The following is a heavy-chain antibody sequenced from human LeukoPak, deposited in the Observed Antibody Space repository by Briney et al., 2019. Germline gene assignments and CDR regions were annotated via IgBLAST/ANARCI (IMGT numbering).Heavy chain of an antibody. CDR1: GGTFSSYA. CDR2: IIPIFGTA. Sequence: SVKVSCKASGGTFSSYAISWVRQTPGQGLEWMGRIIPIFGTANYAQKFQGRVTITTDESTSTAYMELSSLRSEDTAVYYCARDVTVAGTFTRQNYYYYYMDVWGKGTTVTVSS. D-gene: IGHD6-19*01. CDR3: ARDVTVAGTFTRQNYYYYYMDV. J-gene: IGHJ6*03. V-gene: IGHV1-69*05.